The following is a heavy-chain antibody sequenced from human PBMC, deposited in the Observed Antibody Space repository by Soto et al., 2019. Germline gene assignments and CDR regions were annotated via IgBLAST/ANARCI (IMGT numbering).Heavy chain of an antibody. Sequence: ASVKVSCKAPAGTLSTYAISWVRQAPAQGLEWMGWISAYNGNTNYAQKFHGRVTMTADTSTTTAYLELTSLRSDDTAVYYCAREFQYDSGGFHELYFWGQGTLVTVSS. CDR2: ISAYNGNT. V-gene: IGHV1-18*04. J-gene: IGHJ4*02. CDR3: AREFQYDSGGFHELYF. CDR1: AGTLSTYA. D-gene: IGHD3-22*01.